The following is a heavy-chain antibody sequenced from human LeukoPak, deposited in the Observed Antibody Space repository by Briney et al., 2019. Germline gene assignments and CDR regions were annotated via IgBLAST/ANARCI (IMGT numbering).Heavy chain of an antibody. D-gene: IGHD3-22*01. Sequence: PSETLSLTCTVSGGSISSGGYYWSWIRQHPGKGLEWIGYIYYSGSTYYNPSLKSRVTISVDTSKNQFSLKLSSVTAADTAVYYCARVPPRYYDSSGYLDYWGQGTLVTVSS. CDR2: IYYSGST. J-gene: IGHJ4*02. CDR1: GGSISSGGYY. V-gene: IGHV4-31*03. CDR3: ARVPPRYYDSSGYLDY.